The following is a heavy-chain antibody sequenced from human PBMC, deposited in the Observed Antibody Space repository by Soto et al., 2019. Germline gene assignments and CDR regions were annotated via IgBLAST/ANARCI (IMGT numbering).Heavy chain of an antibody. D-gene: IGHD6-13*01. J-gene: IGHJ4*02. V-gene: IGHV1-46*01. CDR2: INPLPTSGST. CDR1: GYISTNYY. CDR3: ARDLAAAAY. Sequence: QVQLVQSGAEVKKPGASVKVSCKASGYISTNYYIHWVRQAPGQGLEWMAIINPLPTSGSTNYAQKFQGRVTVTRATSTSTVYLELSSLRSDDTAVYYCARDLAAAAYWGQGTLVTVSS.